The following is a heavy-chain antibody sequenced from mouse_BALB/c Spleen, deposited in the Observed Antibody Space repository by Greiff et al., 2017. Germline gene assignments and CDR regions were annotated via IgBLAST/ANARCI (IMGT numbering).Heavy chain of an antibody. CDR3: ARSPTATRYFDV. CDR2: ISSGSSTI. D-gene: IGHD1-2*01. V-gene: IGHV5-17*02. Sequence: EVMLVESGGGLVQPGGSRKLSCAASGFTFSSFGMHWVRQAPEKGLEWVAYISSGSSTIYYADTVKGRFTISRDNPKNTLFLQMTSLRSEDTAMYYCARSPTATRYFDVWGAGTTVTVSS. J-gene: IGHJ1*01. CDR1: GFTFSSFG.